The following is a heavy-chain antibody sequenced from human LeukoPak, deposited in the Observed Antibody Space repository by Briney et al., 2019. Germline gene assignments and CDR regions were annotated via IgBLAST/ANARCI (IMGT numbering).Heavy chain of an antibody. D-gene: IGHD6-13*01. Sequence: SETLSLTCTVSGGSISSYYWSWIRQTPGKGLEWIGDSYYSGSTNYNPSLKSRVTISVDTSKNQFSLKLRSVTAADTAVYYCARHTDIAALSSLNYWGQGTLVTVSS. J-gene: IGHJ4*02. CDR2: SYYSGST. CDR1: GGSISSYY. CDR3: ARHTDIAALSSLNY. V-gene: IGHV4-59*08.